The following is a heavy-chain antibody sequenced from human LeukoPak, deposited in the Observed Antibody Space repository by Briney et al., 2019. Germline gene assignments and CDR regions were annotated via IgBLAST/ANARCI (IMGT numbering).Heavy chain of an antibody. CDR2: IYYSGST. Sequence: SETLSLTCTVSGGSISSYYWSWIRQPPGKGLEWIGYIYYSGSTNYNPSLKSRVTISVDTSKNQFSLKLSSVTAADTAVYYCATSSTSDFDAFDMWGQGTMVTVSS. CDR3: ATSSTSDFDAFDM. CDR1: GGSISSYY. V-gene: IGHV4-59*01. D-gene: IGHD2-2*01. J-gene: IGHJ3*02.